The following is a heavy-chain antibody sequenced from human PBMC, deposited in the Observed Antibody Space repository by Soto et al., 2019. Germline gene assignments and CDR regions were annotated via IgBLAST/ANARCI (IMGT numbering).Heavy chain of an antibody. CDR2: ISSSSSYT. Sequence: QVQLVESGGGLVKPGGSLRLSCAASGFTFSDYYMSWIRQAPGKGLEWVSYISSSSSYTNYADSVKGRFTISRDNAKNSLYLQMNSLRAEDTAVYYCARVVLRLGELSLLPDAFDIWGQGTMVTVSS. CDR1: GFTFSDYY. D-gene: IGHD3-16*02. CDR3: ARVVLRLGELSLLPDAFDI. J-gene: IGHJ3*02. V-gene: IGHV3-11*05.